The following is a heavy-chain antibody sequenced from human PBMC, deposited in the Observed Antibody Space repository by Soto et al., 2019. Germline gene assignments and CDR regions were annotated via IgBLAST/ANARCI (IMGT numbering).Heavy chain of an antibody. J-gene: IGHJ3*01. V-gene: IGHV3-30*14. CDR1: GFTFSDYV. CDR2: MTYDGATE. D-gene: IGHD3-3*02. Sequence: QVRLVESGGGVVQPGTSLRLSCAASGFTFSDYVIHWVRQAAGKGLEWVASMTYDGATEYYADSVKGRFTMSRDNSKRALSLKMNSLRPDDTAVSYCARVRLSIAVNDALDVWGQGTTVTVSS. CDR3: ARVRLSIAVNDALDV.